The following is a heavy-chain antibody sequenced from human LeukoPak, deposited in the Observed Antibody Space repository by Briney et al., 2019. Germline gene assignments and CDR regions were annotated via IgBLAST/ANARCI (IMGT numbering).Heavy chain of an antibody. D-gene: IGHD6-13*01. CDR3: ARRSSNYAVVDP. J-gene: IGHJ5*02. CDR1: GGSISSGGYS. V-gene: IGHV4-30-4*07. Sequence: SETLSLTCAVSGGSISSGGYSWSWLRQPPGKALEWIGYVYKSGSTYYNPSLKSRVTISVDTSKNQFSLKLSSVTAADTAVYYCARRSSNYAVVDPWGQGTLVTVSS. CDR2: VYKSGST.